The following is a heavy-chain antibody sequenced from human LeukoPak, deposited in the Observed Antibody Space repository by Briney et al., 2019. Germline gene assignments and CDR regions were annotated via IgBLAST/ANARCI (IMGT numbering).Heavy chain of an antibody. J-gene: IGHJ4*02. CDR1: GYTFTNYG. CDR3: ARGGSENYEY. V-gene: IGHV1-18*01. CDR2: INPCNGNT. Sequence: ASVKVSCKASGYTFTNYGVSWVRQAPGQGLEWVGWINPCNGNTNYGQKFQGRVTMTTDTSTSTVYMELRSLTFDDTAVYYCARGGSENYEYWGQGTLVTVSS. D-gene: IGHD3-10*01.